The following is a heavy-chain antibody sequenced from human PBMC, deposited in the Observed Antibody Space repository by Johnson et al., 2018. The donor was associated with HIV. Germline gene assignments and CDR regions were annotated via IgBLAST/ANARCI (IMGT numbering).Heavy chain of an antibody. CDR1: GFTFSSFA. CDR3: ARDMSSSSPGAFDI. J-gene: IGHJ3*02. CDR2: ISYDGSNK. V-gene: IGHV3-30-3*01. D-gene: IGHD6-13*01. Sequence: QVQLVESGGGVVQPGTSLRLSCAASGFTFSSFAMHWVRQAPGKGLEWMAFISYDGSNKYFTDSVRGRFTISRDNSKNTLYLQMNSLRAEDTAVYYCARDMSSSSPGAFDIWGQGTMVTVSS.